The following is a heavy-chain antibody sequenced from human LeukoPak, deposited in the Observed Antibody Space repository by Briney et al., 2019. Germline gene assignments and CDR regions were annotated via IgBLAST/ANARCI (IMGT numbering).Heavy chain of an antibody. V-gene: IGHV1-2*02. CDR3: ARWREFLFPIDF. J-gene: IGHJ4*02. Sequence: ASVKVSCKASGYTFTDYYMHWVRQAPGQGLEWMGWINPNSGFTNYAQKFQGRVTMTRDTSISTAYMELSRLRSDDTAVYYCARWREFLFPIDFWGQGTLVTVSS. D-gene: IGHD3-10*01. CDR1: GYTFTDYY. CDR2: INPNSGFT.